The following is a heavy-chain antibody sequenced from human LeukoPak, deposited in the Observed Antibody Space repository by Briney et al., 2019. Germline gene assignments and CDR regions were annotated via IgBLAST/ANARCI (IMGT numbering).Heavy chain of an antibody. CDR2: INAGNGNT. D-gene: IGHD3-10*01. V-gene: IGHV1-3*01. J-gene: IGHJ4*02. CDR3: ARDNSMVRGTPLYYFDY. CDR1: GYTFTSYA. Sequence: GASVKVSCKASGYTFTSYAMHWVRQAPGQRLEWMGWINAGNGNTKYSQKFQGRVTITRDTSASTAYMELSSLRSEDTAVYYCARDNSMVRGTPLYYFDYWGQGTLVTVSS.